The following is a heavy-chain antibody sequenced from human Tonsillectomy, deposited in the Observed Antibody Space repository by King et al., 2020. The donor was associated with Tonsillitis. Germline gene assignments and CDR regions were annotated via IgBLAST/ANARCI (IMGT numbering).Heavy chain of an antibody. Sequence: QLQESGPGLVKPSETLSLTCTVSGGSISSSSYYWGWIRQPPGKGLEWIGSIYYSGSTYYNPSLKSRVTISVDTSKNQFSLKLSSVTAADTAVYYCARHGGGIAAAGTAAVDYWGQGTLVTVSS. J-gene: IGHJ4*02. CDR3: ARHGGGIAAAGTAAVDY. V-gene: IGHV4-39*07. CDR2: IYYSGST. CDR1: GGSISSSSYY. D-gene: IGHD6-13*01.